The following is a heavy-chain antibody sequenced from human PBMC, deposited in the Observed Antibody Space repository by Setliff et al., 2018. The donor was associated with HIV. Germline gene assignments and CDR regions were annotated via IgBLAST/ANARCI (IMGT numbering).Heavy chain of an antibody. D-gene: IGHD3-10*01. J-gene: IGHJ6*03. CDR1: GGSISSYY. CDR3: AREWYYGSGSYWASYYYYYYYMDV. V-gene: IGHV4-4*07. CDR2: IYTSGST. Sequence: SETLSLTCTVSGGSISSYYWSWIRQPAGKGLEWIGRIYTSGSTKYNPSLKSRVTMSVDTSKNQFSLKLSSVTAADTAVDYCAREWYYGSGSYWASYYYYYYYMDVWGKGTTVTVSS.